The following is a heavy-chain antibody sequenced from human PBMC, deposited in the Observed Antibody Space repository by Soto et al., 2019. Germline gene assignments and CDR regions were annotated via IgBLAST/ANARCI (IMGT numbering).Heavy chain of an antibody. CDR2: ISGSGDST. CDR1: GFTFSSYA. V-gene: IGHV3-23*01. J-gene: IGHJ2*01. CDR3: ARRNSGWYFDL. D-gene: IGHD4-4*01. Sequence: EVQLLESGGGLVQPGGSLRLSCAASGFTFSSYAMNWVRQAPGKGLQWVSVISGSGDSTYYADSVKGRFTNSRDNSKNTLYLQMNSLKAEDTAVYYCARRNSGWYFDLRGRGTLVTVSS.